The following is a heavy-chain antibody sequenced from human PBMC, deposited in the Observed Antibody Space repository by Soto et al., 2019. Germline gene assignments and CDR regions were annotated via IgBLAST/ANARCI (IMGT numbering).Heavy chain of an antibody. J-gene: IGHJ4*02. V-gene: IGHV4-59*08. D-gene: IGHD4-17*01. CDR3: ARSDYGDYSVVY. CDR1: GGSISSYY. CDR2: IYYSGST. Sequence: PSETLSLTCTVSGGSISSYYWSWIRQPPGKGLEWIGYIYYSGSTNYNPSLKSRVTISVDTSKNQFSLKLSSVTAADTAVYYCARSDYGDYSVVYWGQGTLVTSPQ.